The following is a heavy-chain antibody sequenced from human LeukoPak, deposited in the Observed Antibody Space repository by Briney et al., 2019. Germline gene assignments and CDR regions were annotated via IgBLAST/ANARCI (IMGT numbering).Heavy chain of an antibody. Sequence: EASVKVSCKASGFTFTSSAMQWVRQARGQRREWIGWIAVGSGNTNYAQKFQERVTITRDMSTSTAYMELSSRRSEDTDVYYCAAADEGSGSLGFDYWGQGTLVTVSS. J-gene: IGHJ4*02. CDR3: AAADEGSGSLGFDY. D-gene: IGHD3-22*01. CDR2: IAVGSGNT. V-gene: IGHV1-58*02. CDR1: GFTFTSSA.